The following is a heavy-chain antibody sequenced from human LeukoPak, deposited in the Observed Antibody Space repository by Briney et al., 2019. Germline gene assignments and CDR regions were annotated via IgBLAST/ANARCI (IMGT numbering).Heavy chain of an antibody. V-gene: IGHV3-48*01. J-gene: IGHJ4*02. CDR2: ISSSSNVI. D-gene: IGHD5-12*01. Sequence: GGSLRLSCAASGFTFSNAWMSWVRQAPGKGLEWVSYISSSSNVIYYTDSVKGRFTISRDNSKNTLYLQMNSLRAEDTAVYYCAKVPRVRGYDYDYWGQGTLVTVSS. CDR3: AKVPRVRGYDYDY. CDR1: GFTFSNAW.